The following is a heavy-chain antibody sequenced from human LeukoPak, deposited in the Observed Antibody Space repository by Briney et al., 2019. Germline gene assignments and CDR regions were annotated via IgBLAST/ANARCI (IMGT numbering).Heavy chain of an antibody. V-gene: IGHV3-7*01. J-gene: IGHJ4*02. CDR3: ARQVPTAEFDY. CDR1: GFTFSSCA. D-gene: IGHD1-1*01. CDR2: IKEDGSEK. Sequence: PGGSLRLSCAASGFTFSSCAMTWVRQAPGKGLEWVANIKEDGSEKKYVDSVKGRFTISRDNAQNSLYLQMNSLRAEDTAVYFCARQVPTAEFDYWGQGTLVTVSS.